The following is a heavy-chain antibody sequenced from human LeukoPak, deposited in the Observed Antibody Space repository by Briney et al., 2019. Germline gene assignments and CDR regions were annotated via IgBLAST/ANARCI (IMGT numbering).Heavy chain of an antibody. CDR3: ARDGFGELGGRNCFDP. J-gene: IGHJ5*02. V-gene: IGHV1-69*04. D-gene: IGHD3-10*01. CDR2: IIPILGIA. CDR1: GYTLTELS. Sequence: ASVKVSCKVSGYTLTELSMHWVRQAPGKGLEWMGRIIPILGIANYVQKFQGRVTITADKSTSTVYMELSSLRSEDTAVYYCARDGFGELGGRNCFDPWGQGTLVTVSS.